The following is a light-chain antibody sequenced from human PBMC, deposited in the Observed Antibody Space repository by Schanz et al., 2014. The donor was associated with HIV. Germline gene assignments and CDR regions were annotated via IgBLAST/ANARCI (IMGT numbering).Light chain of an antibody. V-gene: IGKV3-20*01. J-gene: IGKJ2*01. CDR3: QQYGGSPKT. CDR1: QSVSSSY. CDR2: GAS. Sequence: EIVLTQSPGTLSLSPGERATLSCRASQSVSSSYLAWYQQKPGQAPRLLIYGASSRATGIPDRFSGSGSGTDFTLTISRLEPEDVAVYYCQQYGGSPKTFGQGTKLEIK.